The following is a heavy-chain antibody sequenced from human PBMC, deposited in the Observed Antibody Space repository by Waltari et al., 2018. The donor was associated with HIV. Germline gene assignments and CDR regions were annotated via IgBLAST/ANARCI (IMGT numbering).Heavy chain of an antibody. CDR3: ARENTMTYYDALDI. Sequence: EVQLVESGGGVVQPGGSLRLSCAASGFPFRSYWMHWVRQAPGKGLVWVSCISSDGSTTNYADSVKGRLTISRDNAKNTLYLQMNSLRADDTAVYYCARENTMTYYDALDIWGQGTMVTVSS. J-gene: IGHJ3*02. CDR2: ISSDGSTT. V-gene: IGHV3-74*01. CDR1: GFPFRSYW. D-gene: IGHD4-17*01.